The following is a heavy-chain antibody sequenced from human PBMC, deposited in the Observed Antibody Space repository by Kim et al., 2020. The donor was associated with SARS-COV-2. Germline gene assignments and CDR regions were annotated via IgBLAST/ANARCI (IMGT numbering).Heavy chain of an antibody. CDR1: GGSISSGGYY. CDR2: IYYSGST. CDR3: ARVAAGGYWYFAL. D-gene: IGHD2-15*01. J-gene: IGHJ2*01. Sequence: SETLSLTCTVSGGSISSGGYYWSWIRQHPGKGLEWLGYIYYSGSTYDNPSLKSRVTISVDTSKNQFPLELISVAAADTAGYYCARVAAGGYWYFALWGRGPLVTVSS. V-gene: IGHV4-31*03.